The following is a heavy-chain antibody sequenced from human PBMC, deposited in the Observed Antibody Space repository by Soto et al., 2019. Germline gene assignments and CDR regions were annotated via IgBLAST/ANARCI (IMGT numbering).Heavy chain of an antibody. CDR3: ARDFCINGVCCALEH. CDR1: GYSFTIYH. J-gene: IGHJ4*02. CDR2: FNPSGGSS. Sequence: QVQLLQSGTEVTKPGASLKVSCKTSGYSFTIYHVHWVRQAPGKGLEWMRIFNPSGGSSTYAQNFQGRVTMTSETSKKTVHMELTSLRSEDTAVYYCARDFCINGVCCALEHWGQGTLVTVSS. D-gene: IGHD2-8*01. V-gene: IGHV1-46*01.